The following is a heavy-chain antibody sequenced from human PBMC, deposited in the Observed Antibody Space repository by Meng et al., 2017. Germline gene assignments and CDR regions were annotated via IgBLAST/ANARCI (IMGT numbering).Heavy chain of an antibody. CDR3: AKSGYGYDY. D-gene: IGHD5-12*01. V-gene: IGHV3-23*04. J-gene: IGHJ4*02. CDR1: GFTFSDYY. CDR2: ISGSGGST. Sequence: VQLVVSGGGLVKPGGSLRLSWAASGFTFSDYYMSWIRQAPGKGLEWVSAISGSGGSTYYADSVKGRFTISRDNSKNTLYLQMNSLRAEDTAVYYCAKSGYGYDYWGQGTLVTVSS.